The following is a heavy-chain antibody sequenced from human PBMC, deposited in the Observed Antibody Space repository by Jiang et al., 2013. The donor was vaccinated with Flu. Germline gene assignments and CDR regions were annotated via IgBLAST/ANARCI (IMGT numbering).Heavy chain of an antibody. Sequence: GAEVKKPGESLKISCKGSGYSFTSYWIGWVRQMPGKGLEWMGIIYPGDSDTRYSPSFQGQVTISADKSISTAYLQWSSLKASDTAMYYCARQLGYYGSGSYFDPWGQGTLVTVSS. J-gene: IGHJ5*02. CDR2: IYPGDSDT. CDR1: GYSFTSYW. D-gene: IGHD3-10*01. V-gene: IGHV5-51*01. CDR3: ARQLGYYGSGSYFDP.